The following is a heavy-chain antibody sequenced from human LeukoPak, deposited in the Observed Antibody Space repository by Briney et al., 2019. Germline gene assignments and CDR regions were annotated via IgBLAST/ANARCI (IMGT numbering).Heavy chain of an antibody. CDR1: GFTFSSYS. CDR2: ISSSSSYI. V-gene: IGHV3-21*01. D-gene: IGHD5-24*01. J-gene: IGHJ4*02. CDR3: ARDKGGYNDKAPFDY. Sequence: GGSLRLSCAASGFTFSSYSMNWVRQAPGKGLVWVSSISSSSSYIYYADSVKGRFTISRDNAKNSLYLQMNSLRAEDTAVYYCARDKGGYNDKAPFDYWGQGTLVTVSS.